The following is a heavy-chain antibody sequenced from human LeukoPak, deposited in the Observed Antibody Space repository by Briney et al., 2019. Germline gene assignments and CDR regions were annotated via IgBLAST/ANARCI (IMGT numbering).Heavy chain of an antibody. CDR3: ATAFTVVRYFDWLLPRGTYYGMDV. D-gene: IGHD3-9*01. Sequence: ASVKVSCKASGYTFTGYYMHWVRQAPGQGLEWMGRINPNSGGTNYAQKFQGRVTMTEDTSTDTAYMELSSLRSEDTAVYYCATAFTVVRYFDWLLPRGTYYGMDVWGQGTTVTVSS. J-gene: IGHJ6*02. V-gene: IGHV1-2*06. CDR2: INPNSGGT. CDR1: GYTFTGYY.